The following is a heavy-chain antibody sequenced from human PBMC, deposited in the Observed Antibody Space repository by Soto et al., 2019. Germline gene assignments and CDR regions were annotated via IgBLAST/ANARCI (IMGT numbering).Heavy chain of an antibody. Sequence: QVQLQELGPGLVKSSQTLSLTCSVSGGSISSGGYYWSWIRQHPGKGLEWIGYIYYSGDTYYNPSLKRRGTVSEDRSKTRYPLKMSFVTAADTAVYYGARSPRGYYDGSGYYYVDYFDNWGQGTLVTVSS. J-gene: IGHJ4*02. CDR2: IYYSGDT. D-gene: IGHD3-22*01. V-gene: IGHV4-31*03. CDR1: GGSISSGGYY. CDR3: ARSPRGYYDGSGYYYVDYFDN.